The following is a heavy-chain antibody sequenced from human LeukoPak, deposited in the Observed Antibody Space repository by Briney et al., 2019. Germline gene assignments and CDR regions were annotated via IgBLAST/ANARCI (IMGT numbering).Heavy chain of an antibody. Sequence: ASVKVSCKASGYTFTGYYMHWVRQAPGQGLEWMGWINPNSGGTNYAQKFQGRVTMTRDTSTSTAYMELSRLRSDDTAVYYCAQLAVAGLDAFDIWGQGTMVTVSS. V-gene: IGHV1-2*02. CDR3: AQLAVAGLDAFDI. J-gene: IGHJ3*02. D-gene: IGHD6-19*01. CDR1: GYTFTGYY. CDR2: INPNSGGT.